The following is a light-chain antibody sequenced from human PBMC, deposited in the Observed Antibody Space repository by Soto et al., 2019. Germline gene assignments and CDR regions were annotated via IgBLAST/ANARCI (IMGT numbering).Light chain of an antibody. CDR3: QQYKSDLWT. J-gene: IGKJ1*01. V-gene: IGKV1-5*01. Sequence: DIQMTQSPSTLSASAGDRVTITCRASQSISSWLAWYQQKPGKAPKLLIYDASSMESGVPSRFSGSGSGTEFILTISSLQPDDFATYYCQQYKSDLWTFGKGTKVEFK. CDR1: QSISSW. CDR2: DAS.